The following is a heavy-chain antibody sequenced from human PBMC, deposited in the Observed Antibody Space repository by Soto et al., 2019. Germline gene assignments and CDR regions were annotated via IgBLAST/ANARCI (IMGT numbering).Heavy chain of an antibody. CDR2: IYFDGITT. D-gene: IGHD1-26*01. CDR1: GLTFNTHW. V-gene: IGHV3-74*01. Sequence: GALRLSGTAAGLTFNTHWMHWVRQAPGKGLVWVSRIYFDGITTNYADSVKGRLTVSRDNAKNTVYLHVNTLRDEDTAVDYCARGGAMGVDYWGQGTLVTVYS. CDR3: ARGGAMGVDY. J-gene: IGHJ4*02.